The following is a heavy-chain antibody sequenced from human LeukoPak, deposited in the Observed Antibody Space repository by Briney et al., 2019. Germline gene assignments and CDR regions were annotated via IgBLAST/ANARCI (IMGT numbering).Heavy chain of an antibody. V-gene: IGHV3-11*01. CDR3: TRDPRRPDY. J-gene: IGHJ4*02. CDR2: ISPSGTDI. Sequence: SLRLSCAVSGFTFTDTYMTWIRQAPGKGLESLSYISPSGTDISYADSVKGRFTISRDNAKNSLYLQMNSLRAEDTAVYYCTRDPRRPDYWGQGTLVTVSS. CDR1: GFTFTDTY.